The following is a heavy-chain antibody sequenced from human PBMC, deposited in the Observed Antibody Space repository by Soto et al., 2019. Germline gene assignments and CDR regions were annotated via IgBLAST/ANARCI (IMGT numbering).Heavy chain of an antibody. V-gene: IGHV1-69*01. CDR2: LVPQFGTP. D-gene: IGHD5-18*01. Sequence: QVQLVQSGAEVKKPGSSVKVSCLASRGTFNRYAINWVRQAPGHGLEWLGALVPQFGTPNYAQQFQDRVTVVADESTNTSSKELRGRASDDTAVYYCARQNRDTAMVPFDVWGQGTLVTVSS. CDR1: RGTFNRYA. CDR3: ARQNRDTAMVPFDV. J-gene: IGHJ4*02.